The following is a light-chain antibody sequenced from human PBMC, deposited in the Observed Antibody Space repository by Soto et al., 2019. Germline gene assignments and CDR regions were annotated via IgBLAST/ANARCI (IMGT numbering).Light chain of an antibody. CDR3: ETWDSNTPRV. CDR1: SGHSSYI. Sequence: QSVLTQSSSASASLGSSVKLTCTLSSGHSSYIIAWHQQQPGKAPRYLMKLEGSGSYNKGSGVPDRFSGSSSGADRYLTITPLQSEDYADYSCETWDSNTPRVFGGGTKVSVL. CDR2: LEGSGSY. J-gene: IGLJ3*02. V-gene: IGLV4-60*03.